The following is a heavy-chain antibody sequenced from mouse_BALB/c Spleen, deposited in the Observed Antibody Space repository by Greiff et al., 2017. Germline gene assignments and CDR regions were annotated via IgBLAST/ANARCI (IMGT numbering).Heavy chain of an antibody. CDR3: AGANWDY. CDR1: GFNIKDTY. V-gene: IGHV14-3*02. J-gene: IGHJ3*01. D-gene: IGHD4-1*01. CDR2: IDPANGNT. Sequence: EVKLMESGAELVKPGASVKLSCTASGFNIKDTYMHWVKQRPEQGLEWIGRIDPANGNTKYDPKFQGKATITADTSSNTAYLQLSSLTSEDTAVYYCAGANWDYWGQGTLVTVSA.